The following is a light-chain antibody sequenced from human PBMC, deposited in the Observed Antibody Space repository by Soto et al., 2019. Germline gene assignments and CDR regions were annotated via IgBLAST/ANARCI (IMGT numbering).Light chain of an antibody. CDR3: QHYNTYSGT. J-gene: IGKJ3*01. CDR2: KAS. V-gene: IGKV1-5*03. CDR1: QSISSW. Sequence: DIQMTQSPSTLSASVGDRVIITCRASQSISSWLAWYQQKPGKAPKLLIYKASSLESGVPSRFSGSGSGTEFSLTISSLQPDDFATYYCQHYNTYSGTFGPGTNVDIK.